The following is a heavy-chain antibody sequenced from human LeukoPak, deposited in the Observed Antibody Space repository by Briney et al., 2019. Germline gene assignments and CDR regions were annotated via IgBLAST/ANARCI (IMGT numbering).Heavy chain of an antibody. CDR2: ISYDGSSK. CDR3: ARGGLDPKGWAYYYYYMDV. V-gene: IGHV3-30*03. Sequence: GGSLRLSCAASGFMFSSYWMSWVRQAPGKGLEWVAVISYDGSSKYYADSVKGRFTISRDNAKNSLYLQMNSLRAEDTAVYYCARGGLDPKGWAYYYYYMDVWGKGTTVTISS. D-gene: IGHD3/OR15-3a*01. J-gene: IGHJ6*03. CDR1: GFMFSSYW.